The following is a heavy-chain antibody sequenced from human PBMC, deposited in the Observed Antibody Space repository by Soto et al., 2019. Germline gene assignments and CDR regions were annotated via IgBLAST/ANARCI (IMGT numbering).Heavy chain of an antibody. CDR1: GGSISSSNW. V-gene: IGHV4-4*02. D-gene: IGHD2-21*02. J-gene: IGHJ2*01. CDR3: ARGGNCGVDCYSYWDFDL. CDR2: IYHSGST. Sequence: QVQLQESGPGLVKPSGTLSLTCAVSGGSISSSNWWSWVRQPPGKGLEWIGEIYHSGSTNYNPSLKSRVTISVDKAKNQFSLKLSSVTAADTAVYYCARGGNCGVDCYSYWDFDLWGRGTLVTVSS.